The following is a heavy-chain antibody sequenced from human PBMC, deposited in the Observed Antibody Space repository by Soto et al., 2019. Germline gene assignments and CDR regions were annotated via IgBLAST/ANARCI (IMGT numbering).Heavy chain of an antibody. CDR2: IKRKTDGETT. Sequence: EMQLVESGGGLVKPGGSLRLSCAASGFTFSNVWMTWIRQAPGKGLEWVGRIKRKTDGETTDYGAPVKGRFTVSRDDSKNTLYLQMNSLKTEDTGLYYCATSEWNDAFDIWGHGTMVTVSS. CDR1: GFTFSNVW. J-gene: IGHJ3*02. D-gene: IGHD3-3*01. CDR3: ATSEWNDAFDI. V-gene: IGHV3-15*01.